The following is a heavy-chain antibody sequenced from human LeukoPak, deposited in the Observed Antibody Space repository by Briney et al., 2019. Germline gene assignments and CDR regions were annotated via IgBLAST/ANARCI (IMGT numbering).Heavy chain of an antibody. CDR2: INPNSGGT. J-gene: IGHJ6*02. CDR3: ARGAYSYGYYYYYGMDV. D-gene: IGHD5-18*01. Sequence: ASVKVSCKASGYTFTGYYMHWVRQAPGQGLEWMGRINPNSGGTNYAQKFQGRVTMTRDTSISTAYMELSRLRSDDTAVYYCARGAYSYGYYYYYGMDVWGQGTTVTVSS. CDR1: GYTFTGYY. V-gene: IGHV1-2*06.